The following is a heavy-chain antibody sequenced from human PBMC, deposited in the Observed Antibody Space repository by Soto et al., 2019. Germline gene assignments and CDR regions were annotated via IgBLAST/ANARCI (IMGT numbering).Heavy chain of an antibody. Sequence: PSETLSLTCTVSGGSISSSSYYWGWIRQPPGKGLEWIGYIYYSGSTNYNPSLKSRVTISVDTSKNQFSLKLSSVTAADTAVYYCARRRSGWSHFDYWGQGTLVTVSS. J-gene: IGHJ4*02. V-gene: IGHV4-61*05. CDR2: IYYSGST. CDR1: GGSISSSSYY. D-gene: IGHD6-19*01. CDR3: ARRRSGWSHFDY.